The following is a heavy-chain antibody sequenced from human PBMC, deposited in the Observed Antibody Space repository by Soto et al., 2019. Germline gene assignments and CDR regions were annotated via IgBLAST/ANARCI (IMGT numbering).Heavy chain of an antibody. V-gene: IGHV3-23*01. Sequence: GGSLRLSCAASGFTFSNYAMSWVRQAPGKGLEWVSAISGRGGGTYYADSVKGRFTISRDNSKNTLYLQMSSLRAEDTALYYCAKARGFSYDYPLDYWGQGTLVT. J-gene: IGHJ4*02. D-gene: IGHD3-16*01. CDR3: AKARGFSYDYPLDY. CDR1: GFTFSNYA. CDR2: ISGRGGGT.